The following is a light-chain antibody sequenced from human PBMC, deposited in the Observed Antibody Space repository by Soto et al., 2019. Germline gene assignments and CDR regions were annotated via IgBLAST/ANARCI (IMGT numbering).Light chain of an antibody. V-gene: IGLV1-44*01. Sequence: QSVLIQPPSESGTPGQRVTIYCSGSISNIACNTVSWYRQVPGTAPTLLIYHNDERPSGGPDRISGSKSGTSASLAISGLQSDDDASYYCAVWDDSLTGLVFGGGTKLTVL. CDR2: HND. CDR3: AVWDDSLTGLV. J-gene: IGLJ3*02. CDR1: ISNIACNT.